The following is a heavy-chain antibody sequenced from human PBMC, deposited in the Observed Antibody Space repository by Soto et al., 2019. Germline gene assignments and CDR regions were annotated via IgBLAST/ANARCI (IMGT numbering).Heavy chain of an antibody. D-gene: IGHD3-22*01. V-gene: IGHV1-18*01. J-gene: IGHJ4*02. CDR1: GYTFTTYG. Sequence: QVQLVQSGAEVKKPGASVKVSCKASGYTFTTYGMSWVRQAPGQGLDWMGWISTYNGNTKYAERLQGRVTMTTDTTTSTAYMELRSLISDDTAVYYCARGSTDYYDNSGNYFLDYWGQGTLVTVSS. CDR2: ISTYNGNT. CDR3: ARGSTDYYDNSGNYFLDY.